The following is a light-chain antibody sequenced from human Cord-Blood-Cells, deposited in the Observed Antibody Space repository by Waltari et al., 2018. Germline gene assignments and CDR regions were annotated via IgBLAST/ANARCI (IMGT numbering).Light chain of an antibody. CDR1: SSDVGIYNL. CDR3: CSYAGSSTSWV. J-gene: IGLJ3*02. Sequence: QSALTQPASVSGSPGQSITIPCPGTSSDVGIYNLVSWYHQHPGKAPKLMIYEGSKRPSGVSNRFSGSKSGNTASLTISGLQAEDEADYYCCSYAGSSTSWVFGGGTKLTVL. V-gene: IGLV2-23*01. CDR2: EGS.